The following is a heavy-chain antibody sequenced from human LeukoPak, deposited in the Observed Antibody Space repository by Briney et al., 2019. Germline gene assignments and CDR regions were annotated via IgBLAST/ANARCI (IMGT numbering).Heavy chain of an antibody. V-gene: IGHV4-34*08. CDR2: INHSGST. CDR1: GFTFSSYA. CDR3: ATTPDSIAVAGNNWFDP. Sequence: TGGSLRLSCAASGFTFSSYAMSWVRQPPGKGLEWIGEINHSGSTNYNPSLKSRVTISVDTSKNQFSLKLSSVTAADTAVYYCATTPDSIAVAGNNWFDPWGQGTLVTVSS. D-gene: IGHD6-19*01. J-gene: IGHJ5*02.